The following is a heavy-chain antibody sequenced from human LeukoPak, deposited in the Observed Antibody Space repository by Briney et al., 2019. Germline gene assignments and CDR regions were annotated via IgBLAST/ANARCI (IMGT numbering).Heavy chain of an antibody. CDR3: AKDKYGYDSSGMDY. D-gene: IGHD3-22*01. CDR1: GFTFSSYG. CDR2: IRYDGSHK. J-gene: IGHJ4*02. Sequence: GGSLRLSCAASGFTFSSYGMHWVRQAPGKGLEGVAFIRYDGSHKYYADSVKGRFTISRDNSKNTLYLQMNSLRAEDTAVYYCAKDKYGYDSSGMDYWGQGTLVTVSS. V-gene: IGHV3-30*02.